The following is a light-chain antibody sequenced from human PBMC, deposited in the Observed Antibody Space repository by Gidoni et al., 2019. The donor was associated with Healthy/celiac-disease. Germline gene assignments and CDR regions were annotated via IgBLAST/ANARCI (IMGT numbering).Light chain of an antibody. CDR1: QSISSY. V-gene: IGKV1-39*01. CDR2: DAS. Sequence: DIQMTQSPSSLSASVGDRVTITCRASQSISSYLNWYQQKPGKAPKLLIYDASSLQSGVPSRFSGSGCGTEYTLTISSLQREDFATYYCQQSYSTPHTFGGGTKVEIK. CDR3: QQSYSTPHT. J-gene: IGKJ4*01.